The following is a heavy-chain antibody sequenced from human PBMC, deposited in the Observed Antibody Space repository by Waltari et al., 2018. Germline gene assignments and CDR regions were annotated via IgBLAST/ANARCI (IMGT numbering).Heavy chain of an antibody. J-gene: IGHJ6*02. CDR3: TGNYYYGMDV. CDR1: GGSFSGYY. CDR2: INHSGST. V-gene: IGHV4-34*01. Sequence: QVQLQQWCAGLLKPSETLSLTCAVYGGSFSGYYWSWIRQPPGKGLEWIGEINHSGSTNYNPSLKSRVTISVDTSKNQFSLKLSSVTAADTAVYYCTGNYYYGMDVWGQGTTVTVSS.